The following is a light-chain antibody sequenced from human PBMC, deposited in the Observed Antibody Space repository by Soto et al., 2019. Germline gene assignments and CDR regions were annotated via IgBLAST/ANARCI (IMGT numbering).Light chain of an antibody. CDR2: WAS. Sequence: DFVMTQSPDSLAVSLGERATINCKSSRSVLYSSNNKNYLAWYQQKPGQPPKLLISWASTRESGVPDRFSGSGSGTDFTLTIISLQPEDVAVYYCEQHFSTPYTFGQGTKLEIK. CDR1: RSVLYSSNNKNY. V-gene: IGKV4-1*01. J-gene: IGKJ2*01. CDR3: EQHFSTPYT.